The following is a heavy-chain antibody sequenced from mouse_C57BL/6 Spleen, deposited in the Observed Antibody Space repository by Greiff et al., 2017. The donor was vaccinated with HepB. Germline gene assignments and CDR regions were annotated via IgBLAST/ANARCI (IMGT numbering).Heavy chain of an antibody. D-gene: IGHD5-5*01. CDR1: GYSITSGYY. CDR2: ISYDGSN. Sequence: EVQRVESGPGLVKPSQSLSLTCSVPGYSITSGYYWNWIRQFPGNKLECMGYISYDGSNNYNPSLKNHIPITRDTSKNQFFLKLNSVTTEDTATYYCARDKDYLDYDMDYWGQGTSVTVSS. V-gene: IGHV3-6*01. CDR3: ARDKDYLDYDMDY. J-gene: IGHJ4*01.